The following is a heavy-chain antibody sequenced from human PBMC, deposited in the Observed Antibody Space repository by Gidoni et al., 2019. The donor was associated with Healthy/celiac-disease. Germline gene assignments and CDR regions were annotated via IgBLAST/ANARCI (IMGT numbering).Heavy chain of an antibody. CDR2: IYSGGST. D-gene: IGHD6-19*01. J-gene: IGHJ4*02. CDR3: ARGEDSSGWYYFDY. Sequence: EVQLVATGGGLIQPGGSLRLSCAAAGFTVSSNYMSWVRQAPGKGLEWVSVIYSGGSTYYADSVKGRFTISRDNSKNTLYLQMNSLRAEDTAVYYCARGEDSSGWYYFDYWGQGTLVTVSS. V-gene: IGHV3-53*02. CDR1: GFTVSSNY.